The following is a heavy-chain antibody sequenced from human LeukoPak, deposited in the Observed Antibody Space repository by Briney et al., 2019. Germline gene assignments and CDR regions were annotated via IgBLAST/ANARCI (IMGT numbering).Heavy chain of an antibody. CDR1: GGSISDYY. J-gene: IGHJ4*02. Sequence: SETLSLTCTVSGGSISDYYWNWIRQPPGKGLEWIGYIYYSGDTNYNPSLKGRVTISVDTSKNQFSLRLSSVTAADMAMYYCARPGGPYRVGSFDYWGQGALVTVSS. D-gene: IGHD3-10*01. CDR2: IYYSGDT. CDR3: ARPGGPYRVGSFDY. V-gene: IGHV4-59*08.